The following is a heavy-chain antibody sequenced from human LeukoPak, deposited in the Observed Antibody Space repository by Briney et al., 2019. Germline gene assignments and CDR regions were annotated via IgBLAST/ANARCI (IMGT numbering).Heavy chain of an antibody. CDR2: MNPNSGNT. D-gene: IGHD2-2*01. J-gene: IGHJ4*02. Sequence: ASVKVSCKAPGYTFTIYDINWVRQATGQGLEWMGWMNPNSGNTGYAQKFQGRVTITRNTSISTAYMELSSLRSEDTAVYSCARGYCTSTSCHFDYWGQGTLVTVSS. CDR3: ARGYCTSTSCHFDY. V-gene: IGHV1-8*03. CDR1: GYTFTIYD.